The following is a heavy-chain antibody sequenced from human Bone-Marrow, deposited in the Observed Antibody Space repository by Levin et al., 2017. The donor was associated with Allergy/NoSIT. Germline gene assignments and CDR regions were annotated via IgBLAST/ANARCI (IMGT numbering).Heavy chain of an antibody. D-gene: IGHD5-18*01. CDR2: INTNTGNP. J-gene: IGHJ6*03. Sequence: PEASVKVSCKPSGYTFSNYVINWVRQAPGQGLEWMGWINTNTGNPTYAQGFTGRFVFSLDTAVATTDLEIRSLKADDTAVYYCAREIPTDTAYYYMDDWGTWTPV. CDR3: AREIPTDTAYYYMDD. CDR1: GYTFSNYV. V-gene: IGHV7-4-1*01.